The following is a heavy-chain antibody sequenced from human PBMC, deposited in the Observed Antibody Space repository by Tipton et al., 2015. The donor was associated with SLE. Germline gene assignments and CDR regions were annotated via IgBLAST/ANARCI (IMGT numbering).Heavy chain of an antibody. CDR2: IYDRGST. V-gene: IGHV4-61*01. D-gene: IGHD3-3*01. J-gene: IGHJ4*02. CDR1: GGSVSSPIDY. Sequence: TLSLTCTVSGGSVSSPIDYWSWIRQSPGKGLEWIGSIYDRGSTNYNPSLKSRVTTSVDTSKNQVSLRLTSVTAADTAVYTCARHYNLFSAFDSWGQGTLVTVSS. CDR3: ARHYNLFSAFDS.